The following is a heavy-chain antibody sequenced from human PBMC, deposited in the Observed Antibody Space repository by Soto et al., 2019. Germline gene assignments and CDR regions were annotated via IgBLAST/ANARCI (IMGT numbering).Heavy chain of an antibody. J-gene: IGHJ3*02. CDR1: GFTFSSYA. V-gene: IGHV3-23*01. CDR2: LSGSGGST. D-gene: IGHD3-10*02. CDR3: AKTGTLLLWGDYYARGNAFDI. Sequence: GGSLRLSCAASGFTFSSYAMSWVRQAPGKGLEWISALSGSGGSTYYADSVKGRFTISRDNSKNTLYLQMNSLRAEDTAVYYCAKTGTLLLWGDYYARGNAFDIWGPGTMVTASS.